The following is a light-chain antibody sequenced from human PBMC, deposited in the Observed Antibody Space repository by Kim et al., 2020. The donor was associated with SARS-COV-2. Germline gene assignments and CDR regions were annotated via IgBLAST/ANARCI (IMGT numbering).Light chain of an antibody. J-gene: IGKJ4*01. V-gene: IGKV1-5*03. CDR2: KAS. CDR3: MQYNTYSLLT. Sequence: SVGDRITITCRASQSVSNSLAWYQQKPGKAPKILICKASNLESGVPPRFSGSGSGTEFSLTISSLQPDDFATYYCMQYNTYSLLTFGGGTMVEIK. CDR1: QSVSNS.